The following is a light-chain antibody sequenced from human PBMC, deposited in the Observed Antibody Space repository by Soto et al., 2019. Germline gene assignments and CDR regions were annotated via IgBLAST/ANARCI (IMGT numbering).Light chain of an antibody. V-gene: IGKV1D-16*01. J-gene: IGKJ4*01. CDR2: AAS. Sequence: DVQMTQSPSSLSASVGDRVTITCRASQDINSYLAWYQQKPGNAPKSLIYAASSLQTGVPSRFSGSESATDFTLTISNLQPEDSATYYCQRYKIYPLTFGGGTKMELK. CDR1: QDINSY. CDR3: QRYKIYPLT.